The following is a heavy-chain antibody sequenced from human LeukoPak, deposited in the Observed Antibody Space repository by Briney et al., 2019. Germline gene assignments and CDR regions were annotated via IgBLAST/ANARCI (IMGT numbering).Heavy chain of an antibody. CDR2: IYPGDSDT. V-gene: IGHV5-51*01. J-gene: IGHJ5*02. CDR3: ARAPTSYSGSYSAWFDP. Sequence: GESLKISCKGSGYSFTSYWIGWVRQMPGKGLEWMGIIYPGDSDTRYSTSFQGQVTISADKSISTAYLQWSSLKASDTAMYYCARAPTSYSGSYSAWFDPWGQGTLVTVSS. D-gene: IGHD1-26*01. CDR1: GYSFTSYW.